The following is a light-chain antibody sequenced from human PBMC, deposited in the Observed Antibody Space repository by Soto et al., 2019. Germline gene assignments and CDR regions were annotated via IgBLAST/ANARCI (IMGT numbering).Light chain of an antibody. CDR2: EVT. V-gene: IGLV2-8*01. Sequence: QSVLTQPPSASGSPGQSVTISCTGTSSDVGAYNFVSWYQQYPGKAPRLLIYEVTKRPSGVPDRFSGSKSGNTASLTVSGLQADDEADYYCSSPAATNIYVFGTATKVTVL. CDR3: SSPAATNIYV. J-gene: IGLJ1*01. CDR1: SSDVGAYNF.